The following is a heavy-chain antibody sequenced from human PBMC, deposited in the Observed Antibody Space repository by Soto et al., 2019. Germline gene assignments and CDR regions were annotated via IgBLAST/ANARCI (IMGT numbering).Heavy chain of an antibody. CDR2: IYYSGST. D-gene: IGHD3-22*01. V-gene: IGHV4-31*03. J-gene: IGHJ5*02. Sequence: QVQLQESGPGLVKPSQTLSLTCTVSGGSISSGGYYWSWIRQHPGKGLEWIGYIYYSGSTYYNPSLKSRVTISVDTSKNQFSLKLSSVTAADTAVYYCARDHDIVVSGGWFDPWGQGTLVTVSS. CDR1: GGSISSGGYY. CDR3: ARDHDIVVSGGWFDP.